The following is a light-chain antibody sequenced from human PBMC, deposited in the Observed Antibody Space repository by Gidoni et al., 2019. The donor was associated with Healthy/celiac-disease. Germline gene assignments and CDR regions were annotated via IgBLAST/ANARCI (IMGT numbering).Light chain of an antibody. CDR1: QSVSRSN. J-gene: IGKJ2*01. CDR3: QQYGSSPMYT. CDR2: GAS. Sequence: EIVLTQSPGTLSLSPGERATLSCRASQSVSRSNLAWYQQKPGQAPRLLIYGASSRATGIPDRFSGSGSGTDFTLTISRLEPEDFAVYYCQQYGSSPMYTFGQGTKLEIK. V-gene: IGKV3-20*01.